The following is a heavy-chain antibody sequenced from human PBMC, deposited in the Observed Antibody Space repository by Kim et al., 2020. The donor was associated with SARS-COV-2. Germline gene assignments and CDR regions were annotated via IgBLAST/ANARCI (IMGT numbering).Heavy chain of an antibody. D-gene: IGHD2-21*02. Sequence: SQTLSLTCVISGDSVSSNSVAWNWIRQSPSRGLEWLGRTYYRSKWYIEYAASVKSRITITPDTSRNHFSLQLDSTTPEDTALYHCGRDVTGSQGEIWGQGTMVTVSS. CDR2: TYYRSKWYI. V-gene: IGHV6-1*01. CDR3: GRDVTGSQGEI. J-gene: IGHJ3*02. CDR1: GDSVSSNSVA.